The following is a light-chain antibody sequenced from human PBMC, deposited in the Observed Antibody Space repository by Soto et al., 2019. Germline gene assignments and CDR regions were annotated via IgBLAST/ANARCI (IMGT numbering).Light chain of an antibody. CDR2: STD. CDR1: SSHIETTD. Sequence: QSVLTQPPSASGTPGQRVTISCSGSSSHIETTDICWHQQLPGSAPKLLIYSTDQRPSGVPDRFSASKSGTSASLAISGLRSEDEAEYFCATWDDSLSGVVFGGGTKLTVL. CDR3: ATWDDSLSGVV. V-gene: IGLV1-47*02. J-gene: IGLJ2*01.